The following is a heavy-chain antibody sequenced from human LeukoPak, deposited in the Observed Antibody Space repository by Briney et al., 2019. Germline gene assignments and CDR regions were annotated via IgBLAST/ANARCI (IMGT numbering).Heavy chain of an antibody. Sequence: SETLSLTCAVYGGSFSGYYWSWIRQPPGKGLEWIGEINHSGSTNYNPSLKSRVTISVDTSKNQFSLKLSSVTAADTAVYYCARGPRRRWLQQIHLRYYYYYMDVWGKGTTVTISS. D-gene: IGHD5-24*01. CDR1: GGSFSGYY. V-gene: IGHV4-34*01. J-gene: IGHJ6*03. CDR2: INHSGST. CDR3: ARGPRRRWLQQIHLRYYYYYMDV.